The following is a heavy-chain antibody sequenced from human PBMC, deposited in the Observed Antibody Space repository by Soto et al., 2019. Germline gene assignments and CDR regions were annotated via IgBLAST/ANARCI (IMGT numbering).Heavy chain of an antibody. CDR1: GFTFSSYS. Sequence: GGSLRLSCAASGFTFSSYSMNWVRQAPGKGLEWVSSISSSSSYIYYADSVKGRFTISRDNAKNSLYLQMNSLRAEDTAVYYCARSPRSYYYDSSGYYGMDVWGQGTTVTVSS. V-gene: IGHV3-21*01. CDR3: ARSPRSYYYDSSGYYGMDV. D-gene: IGHD3-22*01. J-gene: IGHJ6*02. CDR2: ISSSSSYI.